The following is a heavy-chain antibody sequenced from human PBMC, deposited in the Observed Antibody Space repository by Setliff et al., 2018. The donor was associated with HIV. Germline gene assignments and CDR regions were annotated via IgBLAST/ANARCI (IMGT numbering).Heavy chain of an antibody. J-gene: IGHJ4*02. Sequence: SETLSLTCTVSGGSISNYYWTWIRQPAGKGLEWIGRIYTSGSTNYNPSLKSRVTISIDTSKNQFSLKLSSVTAADTAVYYCAAYSSGWGRLFDYWGQGTLVTVSS. CDR2: IYTSGST. CDR1: GGSISNYY. D-gene: IGHD6-19*01. CDR3: AAYSSGWGRLFDY. V-gene: IGHV4-4*07.